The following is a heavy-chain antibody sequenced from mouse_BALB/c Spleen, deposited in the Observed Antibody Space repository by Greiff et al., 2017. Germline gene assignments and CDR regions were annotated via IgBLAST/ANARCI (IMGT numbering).Heavy chain of an antibody. V-gene: IGHV1-7*01. CDR1: GYTFTSYW. D-gene: IGHD2-3*01. CDR2: INPSTGYT. Sequence: QVQLKQSGAELAKPGASVKMSCKASGYTFTSYWMHWVKQRPGQGLEWIGYINPSTGYTEYNQKFKDKATLTADKSSSTAYMQLSSLTSEDSAVYYCARSRDGYFDYWGQGTTLTVAS. J-gene: IGHJ2*01. CDR3: ARSRDGYFDY.